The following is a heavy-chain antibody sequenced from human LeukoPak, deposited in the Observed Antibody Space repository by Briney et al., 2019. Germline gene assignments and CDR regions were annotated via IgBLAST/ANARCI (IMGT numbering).Heavy chain of an antibody. J-gene: IGHJ6*02. CDR1: AGSISSTSYY. D-gene: IGHD4-11*01. CDR3: ARDGNYRFYGMDV. Sequence: PSETLSLTCTVSAGSISSTSYYWGWIRQHPGKGLEWIGYIYYSGSTYYNPSLETRVTISVDTSKNQFSLKLTSVTAADTAVYYCARDGNYRFYGMDVWGQGTTVTVSS. V-gene: IGHV4-31*03. CDR2: IYYSGST.